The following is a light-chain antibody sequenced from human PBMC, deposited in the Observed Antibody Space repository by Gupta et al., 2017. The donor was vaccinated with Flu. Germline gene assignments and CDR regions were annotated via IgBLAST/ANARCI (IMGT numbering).Light chain of an antibody. V-gene: IGLV2-11*03. CDR1: NSDVGAYTY. Sequence: GQSVTISCTGTNSDVGAYTYVSWYQPHTGKAPKLILYDVYKRPSGVPDRFSASKSGRTASLNISGLQAEDEADYHCSSYAGSNTWVFGGGTKLTVL. J-gene: IGLJ3*02. CDR2: DVY. CDR3: SSYAGSNTWV.